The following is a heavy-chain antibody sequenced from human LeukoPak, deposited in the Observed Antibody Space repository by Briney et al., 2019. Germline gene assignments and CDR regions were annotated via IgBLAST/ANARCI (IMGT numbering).Heavy chain of an antibody. D-gene: IGHD3-22*01. CDR3: AKITMIVVAHY. J-gene: IGHJ4*02. V-gene: IGHV3-23*01. Sequence: GGSLRRSCAASGFTCSSYAMSWVRQAPGKGLEWVSAISGSGGSTYYADSVKGRFTISRDNSKNTLYLQMNSLRAEDTAVYYCAKITMIVVAHYWGQGTLVTVSS. CDR2: ISGSGGST. CDR1: GFTCSSYA.